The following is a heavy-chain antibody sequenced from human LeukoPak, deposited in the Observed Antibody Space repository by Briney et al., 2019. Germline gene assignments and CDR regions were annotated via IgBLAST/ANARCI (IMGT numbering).Heavy chain of an antibody. V-gene: IGHV3-30*03. J-gene: IGHJ4*02. CDR3: ARERGGYDPFDY. Sequence: GGSLRLSCAASGFTFSSFAMHWVRQAPGKGLEWVAVISYDGSHKYYADSVKGRFTISRDNAKNSLYVQMNSLRAEDTAVYYCARERGGYDPFDYWGQGTLVTVSS. D-gene: IGHD5-12*01. CDR1: GFTFSSFA. CDR2: ISYDGSHK.